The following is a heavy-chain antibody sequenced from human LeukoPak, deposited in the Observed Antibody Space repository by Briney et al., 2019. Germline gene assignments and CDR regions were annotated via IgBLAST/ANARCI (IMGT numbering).Heavy chain of an antibody. CDR2: ISSSSSYI. D-gene: IGHD3-9*01. J-gene: IGHJ4*02. CDR1: GFTFSSYS. CDR3: ARWGRTYNILTGYSY. V-gene: IGHV3-21*04. Sequence: GGSLRLSCAASGFTFSSYSMNWVRQAPGKGLEWVSSISSSSSYIYYADSVKGRFTISRDNAKNSLYLHMNSLRSEDTAVYYCARWGRTYNILTGYSYWGQGTLVTVSS.